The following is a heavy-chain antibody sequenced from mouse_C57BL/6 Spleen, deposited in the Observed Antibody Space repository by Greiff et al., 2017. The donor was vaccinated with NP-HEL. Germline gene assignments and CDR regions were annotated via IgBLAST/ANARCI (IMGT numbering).Heavy chain of an antibody. V-gene: IGHV1-66*01. Sequence: QVQLKESGPELVKPGASVKISCKASGYSFTSYYIHWVKQRPGQGLEWIGWIYPGSGNTKYNEKFKGKATLTADTSSSTAYMQLSSLTSEDSAVYYCARIPHYGSRGAMDYWGQGTSVTVSS. J-gene: IGHJ4*01. CDR1: GYSFTSYY. CDR3: ARIPHYGSRGAMDY. CDR2: IYPGSGNT. D-gene: IGHD2-2*01.